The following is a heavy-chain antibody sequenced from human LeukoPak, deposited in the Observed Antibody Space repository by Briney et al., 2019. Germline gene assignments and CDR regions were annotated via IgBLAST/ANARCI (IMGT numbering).Heavy chain of an antibody. D-gene: IGHD3-10*01. V-gene: IGHV4-59*01. CDR2: IYYSGST. CDR1: GGTISSYY. J-gene: IGHJ4*02. Sequence: SETLSLTCTVSGGTISSYYLSWIRQPPGQGLEWIGYIYYSGSTNYNPSLKSRVTISVDTSKNQFSLKLSSVTAADTAVYYCARVLWFGELYYWGQGTLVTVSS. CDR3: ARVLWFGELYY.